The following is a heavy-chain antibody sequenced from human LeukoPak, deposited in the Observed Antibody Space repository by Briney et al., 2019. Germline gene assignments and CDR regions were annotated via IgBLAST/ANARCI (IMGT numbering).Heavy chain of an antibody. D-gene: IGHD3-22*01. CDR2: IYYSGST. V-gene: IGHV4-59*01. J-gene: IGHJ4*02. CDR3: ANSGYAEYYFDY. Sequence: SETLSLTCTVSGGSISSYYWSWIRQPPGKGLEWIGYIYYSGSTNYNPSLMSRVTISVDTSKNQFSLKLSSVTAADTAVYYCANSGYAEYYFDYWGQGTLVTVSS. CDR1: GGSISSYY.